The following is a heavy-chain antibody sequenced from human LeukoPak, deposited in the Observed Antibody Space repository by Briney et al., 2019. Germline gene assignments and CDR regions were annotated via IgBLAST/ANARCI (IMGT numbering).Heavy chain of an antibody. CDR2: IWYDGSNK. J-gene: IGHJ4*02. CDR1: GFTSSSYG. CDR3: AREGMATITGGFDY. D-gene: IGHD5-24*01. V-gene: IGHV3-33*01. Sequence: PGRSLRLSCAASGFTSSSYGMHWVRQAPGKGLEWVAVIWYDGSNKYYADSMKGRFTISRDNSKNTLYLQMNSLRAEDTAVYYCAREGMATITGGFDYWGQGTLVTVSS.